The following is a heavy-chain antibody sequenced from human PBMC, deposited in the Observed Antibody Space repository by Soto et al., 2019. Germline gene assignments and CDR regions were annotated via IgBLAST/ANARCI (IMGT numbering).Heavy chain of an antibody. CDR3: AGGQLGFGVHYSYYGMDV. J-gene: IGHJ6*02. V-gene: IGHV3-11*05. CDR2: ISSSSSYT. Sequence: QVQLVESGGGLVKPGGSLRLSCAASGFTFSNYYMSWIRQAPGKGLEWVSYISSSSSYTNYADSVKGRFTISRDNAKNSLYRQMNSRRAEDTAVYYCAGGQLGFGVHYSYYGMDVGGQGTTVPVPS. D-gene: IGHD3-10*01. CDR1: GFTFSNYY.